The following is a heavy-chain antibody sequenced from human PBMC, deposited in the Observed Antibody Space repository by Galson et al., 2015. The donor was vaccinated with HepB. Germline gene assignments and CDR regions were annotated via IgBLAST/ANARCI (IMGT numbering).Heavy chain of an antibody. Sequence: QSGAEVKKPGESLRISCKGSGYSFTSYWISWVRQMPGKGLEWMGRIDPTDSYTNYSPSFQGHVTISADKSVSTAYLQWSSLKASDTAMYFCARRVGDGYNYGEVDYWGQGTLVTVSS. CDR1: GYSFTSYW. J-gene: IGHJ4*02. CDR2: IDPTDSYT. V-gene: IGHV5-10-1*01. CDR3: ARRVGDGYNYGEVDY. D-gene: IGHD5-24*01.